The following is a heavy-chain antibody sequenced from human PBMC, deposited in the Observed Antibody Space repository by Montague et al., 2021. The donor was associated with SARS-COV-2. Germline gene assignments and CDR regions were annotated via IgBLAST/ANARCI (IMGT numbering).Heavy chain of an antibody. D-gene: IGHD4-17*01. CDR1: GGSISSGGYY. J-gene: IGHJ4*02. Sequence: TLSLTCTVSGGSISSGGYYWSWIRQHPGKGLEWIGYIYYSGSTYYNPSLKSRVTISVEPSKNQFSLKLSSVTAADTAVYYCARDGRRTTVTPRGVITLHYFDYWGQGTLVTVSS. CDR2: IYYSGST. CDR3: ARDGRRTTVTPRGVITLHYFDY. V-gene: IGHV4-31*03.